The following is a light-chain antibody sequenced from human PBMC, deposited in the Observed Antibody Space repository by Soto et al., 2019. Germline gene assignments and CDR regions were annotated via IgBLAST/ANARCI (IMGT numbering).Light chain of an antibody. CDR3: TSYTNSSTLGV. V-gene: IGLV2-14*01. CDR1: SDDIGGYDY. J-gene: IGLJ1*01. CDR2: EVS. Sequence: QSVLPQTPSASGSPGQSVTISCTGSSDDIGGYDYVSWYQHHPGRTPKLMIYEVSNRPSGVSNRFSGSKSGDTASLTISGLQAEDEAAYYSTSYTNSSTLGVFGTGTKVTVL.